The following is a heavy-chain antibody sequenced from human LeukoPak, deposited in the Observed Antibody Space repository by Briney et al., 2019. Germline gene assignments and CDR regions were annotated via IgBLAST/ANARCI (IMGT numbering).Heavy chain of an antibody. CDR1: GGSLSGYY. CDR3: ATVYCSRTSCLDY. V-gene: IGHV4-34*01. Sequence: PSETLSLTCGVYGGSLSGYYWTWIRQPPGKGLEWIGEINHSGSTNYIPSLKRRVTISVDTSKNQFSLRLGSVTAADTAVYYCATVYCSRTSCLDYWGQGTLVTVSS. D-gene: IGHD2-2*01. CDR2: INHSGST. J-gene: IGHJ4*02.